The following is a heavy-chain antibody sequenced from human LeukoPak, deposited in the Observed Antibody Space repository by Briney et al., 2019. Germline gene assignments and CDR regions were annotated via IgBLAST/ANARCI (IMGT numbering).Heavy chain of an antibody. D-gene: IGHD3-16*02. CDR3: AREGGTIEIREFDY. CDR2: IQYDDSEK. J-gene: IGHJ4*02. V-gene: IGHV3-30*02. Sequence: GGSLRLSCAASGFAFNFRTSGMHWVRQAPGKGLEWVAFIQYDDSEKSYADSMKGRCTTSRDNSKKTVSLQMYSLRAEDTAVYYCAREGGTIEIREFDYWGQGTLVTVSS. CDR1: GFAFNFRTSG.